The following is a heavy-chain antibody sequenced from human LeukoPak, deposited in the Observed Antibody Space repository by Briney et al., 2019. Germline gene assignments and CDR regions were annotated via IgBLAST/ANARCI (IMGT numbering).Heavy chain of an antibody. D-gene: IGHD1-1*01. V-gene: IGHV3-21*01. CDR2: ISSSSSYI. CDR1: GFTFSSYT. CDR3: ARERQLERLAFGKEGSAFDY. Sequence: GGSLRLSCAASGFTFSSYTMNWVRQAPGKGLEWVSSISSSSSYIYYAASGKGRFTISRDNAKNSLYLQMNRLRAEDTAVYYCARERQLERLAFGKEGSAFDYWGQGTLVTVSS. J-gene: IGHJ4*02.